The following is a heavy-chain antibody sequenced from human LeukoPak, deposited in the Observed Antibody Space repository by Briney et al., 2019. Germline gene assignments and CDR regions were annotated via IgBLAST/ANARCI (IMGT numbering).Heavy chain of an antibody. V-gene: IGHV1-46*01. Sequence: GASVKVSCKASGGTFSSYAISWVRQAPGQGLEWMGIINPSGGSTSYAQKFQGRVTMTRDTSTSTIYMKLSSLRSEDTAVYYCAREGRRGVMSDWGQGTLVTVSS. CDR3: AREGRRGVMSD. CDR1: GGTFSSYA. J-gene: IGHJ4*02. CDR2: INPSGGST. D-gene: IGHD3-16*01.